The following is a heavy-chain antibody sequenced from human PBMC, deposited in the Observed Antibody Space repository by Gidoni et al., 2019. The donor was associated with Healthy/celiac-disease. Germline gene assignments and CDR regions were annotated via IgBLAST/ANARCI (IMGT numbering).Heavy chain of an antibody. Sequence: EVQLLESGGGLVQPGGFLRRSCAASGFTLSRDAMRWVPQGPGKGLEWVSAISGSGGSTYYADSVKGRFTISRDNSKNTLYLQMNSLRAEDTAVYYCAKDPPFGDILTGYYSGYFDYWGQGTLVTVSS. D-gene: IGHD3-9*01. J-gene: IGHJ4*02. CDR3: AKDPPFGDILTGYYSGYFDY. CDR1: GFTLSRDA. CDR2: ISGSGGST. V-gene: IGHV3-23*01.